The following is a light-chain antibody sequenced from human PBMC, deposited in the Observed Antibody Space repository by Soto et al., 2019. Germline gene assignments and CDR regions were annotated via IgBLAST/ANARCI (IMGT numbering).Light chain of an antibody. Sequence: QTVVTQPPSASGTPGQRVTISCSGSSSNIGTYYVYWYQHLPGTAPKLLISRNDQRPSGVPDRVSGSKSGTSASLAISGLRSEDEADYYCVTWDDSLNAWVFCGGTKLTVL. CDR1: SSNIGTYY. CDR3: VTWDDSLNAWV. V-gene: IGLV1-47*01. J-gene: IGLJ3*02. CDR2: RND.